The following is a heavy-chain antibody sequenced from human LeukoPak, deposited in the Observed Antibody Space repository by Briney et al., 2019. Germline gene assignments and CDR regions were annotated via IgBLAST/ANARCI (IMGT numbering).Heavy chain of an antibody. V-gene: IGHV3-21*01. D-gene: IGHD6-6*01. J-gene: IGHJ6*03. CDR1: GFTFSSYG. Sequence: PGGSLRLSCAASGFTFSSYGMNWVRQAPGKGLEWVSSTSSSSSYIYYADSVKGRFTISRDNAKDSLYLQMNSLRAEDTAVYYCARDSSIAARPYYMDVWGKGTTVTVSS. CDR2: TSSSSSYI. CDR3: ARDSSIAARPYYMDV.